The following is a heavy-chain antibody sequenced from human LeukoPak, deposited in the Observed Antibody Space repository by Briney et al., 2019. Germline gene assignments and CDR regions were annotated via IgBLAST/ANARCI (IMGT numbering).Heavy chain of an antibody. D-gene: IGHD6-13*01. CDR2: IYPADSGT. CDR3: ARQRIAGYYFDY. J-gene: IGHJ4*02. Sequence: GESLKISCRTSGYSFTTSWIGWLRQRPGKGLEWMAIIYPADSGTKYSPSLQDQVTISVDKSISTAYLQWSSLKASDSAMYYCARQRIAGYYFDYRGQGTLVTVSS. V-gene: IGHV5-51*01. CDR1: GYSFTTSW.